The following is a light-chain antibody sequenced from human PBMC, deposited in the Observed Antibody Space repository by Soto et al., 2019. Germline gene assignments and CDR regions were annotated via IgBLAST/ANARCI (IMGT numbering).Light chain of an antibody. CDR2: GAS. CDR3: QHYSNWPPWT. Sequence: EIVMTQSPATLSVSPGERATLSCRASQSVSSNLAWYQQKPGQAPRLLIYGASTRATCIPARFSGSGSGPEFTLTISSLQSEDFAVYYCQHYSNWPPWTFGQGTKVEI. J-gene: IGKJ1*01. CDR1: QSVSSN. V-gene: IGKV3-15*01.